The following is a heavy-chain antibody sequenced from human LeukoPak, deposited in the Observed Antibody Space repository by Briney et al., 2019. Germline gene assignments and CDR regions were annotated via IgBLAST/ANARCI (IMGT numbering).Heavy chain of an antibody. CDR2: ISYDGSNK. D-gene: IGHD5-18*01. CDR3: ARDWGPRYSYGQPPDT. Sequence: GGSLRLSCAASGFTFSSYAMHWVRQAPGKGLEWVAVISYDGSNKYYADSVKGRFTISRDNSKNTLYLQMNSLRAEDTAVYYCARDWGPRYSYGQPPDTWGQGTLVTVSS. J-gene: IGHJ5*02. CDR1: GFTFSSYA. V-gene: IGHV3-30-3*01.